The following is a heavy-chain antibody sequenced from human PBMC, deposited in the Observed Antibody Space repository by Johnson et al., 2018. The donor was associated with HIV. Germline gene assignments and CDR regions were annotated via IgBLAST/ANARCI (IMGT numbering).Heavy chain of an antibody. Sequence: VQLVESGGVVVQPGGSLRLSCAASGFTFDDYAMHWVRQAPGKGLEWVSLISWDGGSTYYADSVKGRFTISRDNSKNSLYLQMNSLRAEDTAVYYCARETEYNWNYALAFDIWGQGTMVTVSS. CDR2: ISWDGGST. CDR1: GFTFDDYA. V-gene: IGHV3-43D*03. J-gene: IGHJ3*02. CDR3: ARETEYNWNYALAFDI. D-gene: IGHD1-7*01.